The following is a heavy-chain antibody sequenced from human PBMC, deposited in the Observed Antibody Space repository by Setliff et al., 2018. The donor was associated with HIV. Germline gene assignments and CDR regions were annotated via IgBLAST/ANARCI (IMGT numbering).Heavy chain of an antibody. D-gene: IGHD3-10*01. Sequence: SETLSLTCAVYGGSFSGYYWSWIRQPPGKGLEWIGEINHSGSTNYNPSLKSRVTISVDTSKNQFSLKLSSVTAADTAVYYCARRDHRSDRITMVRGVIIKRGGGFDYWGQGTLVTAPQ. CDR2: INHSGST. CDR1: GGSFSGYY. CDR3: ARRDHRSDRITMVRGVIIKRGGGFDY. V-gene: IGHV4-34*01. J-gene: IGHJ4*02.